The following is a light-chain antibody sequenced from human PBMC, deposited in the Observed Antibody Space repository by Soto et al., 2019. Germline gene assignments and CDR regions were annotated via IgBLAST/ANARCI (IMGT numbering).Light chain of an antibody. V-gene: IGKV3-15*01. Sequence: IVLKKSPATLSVSPGEGATLSCRASQSVSSKLAWYQQKPGQAPRLLIYGASTRATGIPARFSGSRSGTDFTLTISSLQPEDVAAYYCQKYNSAPLTFGGGTKVDIK. CDR2: GAS. CDR1: QSVSSK. J-gene: IGKJ4*01. CDR3: QKYNSAPLT.